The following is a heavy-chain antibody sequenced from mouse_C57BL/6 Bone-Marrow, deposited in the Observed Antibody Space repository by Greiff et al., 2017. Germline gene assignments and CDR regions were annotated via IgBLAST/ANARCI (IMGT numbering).Heavy chain of an antibody. V-gene: IGHV1-4*01. D-gene: IGHD1-1*01. CDR2: INPSSGYT. CDR1: GYTFTSYT. Sequence: QVQLQQSGADLARPGASVKMSCKASGYTFTSYTMPWVKQRPGQGLEWIGYINPSSGYTKYNQKVKDKVTLTADKSSSTAYMQLSRLTSEDSSVYYCARFYKDAMDYWGQGTSVTVSS. CDR3: ARFYKDAMDY. J-gene: IGHJ4*01.